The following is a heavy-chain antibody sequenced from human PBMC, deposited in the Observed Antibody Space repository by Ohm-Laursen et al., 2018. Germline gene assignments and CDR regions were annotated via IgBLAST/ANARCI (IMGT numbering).Heavy chain of an antibody. V-gene: IGHV2-5*02. CDR3: AHRRATVVTPFFDT. CDR2: IFGDDDK. D-gene: IGHD4-23*01. J-gene: IGHJ4*02. CDR1: GFSLRTSAEG. Sequence: TQTLTLTCTFSGFSLRTSAEGVGWIRQPPGKALEWLALIFGDDDKRYSPSVSNRITINKDTSRNQVVVSLTNLDPSDTGTYFCAHRRATVVTPFFDTWGPGTLVTVSS.